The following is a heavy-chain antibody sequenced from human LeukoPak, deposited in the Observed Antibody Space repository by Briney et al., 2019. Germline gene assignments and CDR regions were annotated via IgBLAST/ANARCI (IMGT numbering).Heavy chain of an antibody. CDR2: ISAYNGNT. D-gene: IGHD3-22*01. V-gene: IGHV1-18*01. J-gene: IGHJ4*02. CDR3: ARVGALPYYYDSSGLEY. Sequence: ASVKVSCKASGYTFTSYGISWVRQAPGQGLEWMGWISAYNGNTNYARKLQGRVTMTTDTSTSTAYMELRSLRSDDTAVYYCARVGALPYYYDSSGLEYWGQGTLVTVSS. CDR1: GYTFTSYG.